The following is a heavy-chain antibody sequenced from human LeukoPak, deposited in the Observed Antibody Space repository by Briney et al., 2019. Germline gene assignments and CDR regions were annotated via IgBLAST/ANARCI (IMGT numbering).Heavy chain of an antibody. V-gene: IGHV3-30*18. Sequence: GRSLRLSCAASGFTFDDYAMHWVRQAPGKGLEWVAVISYDRSNKYYADSVKGRFTISRDNSKNTLYLQMNSLRAEDTAVYYCAKDADYYGSGSYYYFDYWGQGTLVTVSS. D-gene: IGHD3-10*01. J-gene: IGHJ4*02. CDR2: ISYDRSNK. CDR1: GFTFDDYA. CDR3: AKDADYYGSGSYYYFDY.